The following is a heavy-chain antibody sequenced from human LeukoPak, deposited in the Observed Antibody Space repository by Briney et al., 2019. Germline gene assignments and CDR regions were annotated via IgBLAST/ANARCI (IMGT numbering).Heavy chain of an antibody. V-gene: IGHV4-34*01. D-gene: IGHD3-22*01. Sequence: PSETLSLTCAVYGGSFNGYHWKWIRQPPGKGLEWIGEINHSGITNYNPSLKSRITISVDTSKNHFSLKLNSVTAADTAVYFCATYYYDSSGYYRGDFWGQGTVVTVSS. CDR2: INHSGIT. CDR1: GGSFNGYH. CDR3: ATYYYDSSGYYRGDF. J-gene: IGHJ4*02.